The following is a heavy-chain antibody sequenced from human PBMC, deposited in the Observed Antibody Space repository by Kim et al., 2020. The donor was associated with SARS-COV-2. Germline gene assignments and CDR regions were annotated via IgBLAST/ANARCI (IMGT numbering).Heavy chain of an antibody. Sequence: YYNPSLKSRVTISVDTSKKQFSLKLSSVTAADTAVYYCARQGSSRTFDYWGQGTLVTVSS. CDR3: ARQGSSRTFDY. V-gene: IGHV4-39*01. D-gene: IGHD6-13*01. J-gene: IGHJ4*02.